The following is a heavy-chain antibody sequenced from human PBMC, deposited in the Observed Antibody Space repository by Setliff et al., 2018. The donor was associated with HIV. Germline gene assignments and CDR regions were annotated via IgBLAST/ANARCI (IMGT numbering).Heavy chain of an antibody. Sequence: ASVKVSCKPSGYTFTAYGLNWVRQATGQGLEWMGWMNPKSGNTGYAQKFQGRITMTRDTSISTAYMELSSLKSEDTAVYYCARAPHVAVAGTSGFDYWGQGTLVTVSS. V-gene: IGHV1-8*01. CDR1: GYTFTAYG. CDR3: ARAPHVAVAGTSGFDY. D-gene: IGHD6-19*01. J-gene: IGHJ4*02. CDR2: MNPKSGNT.